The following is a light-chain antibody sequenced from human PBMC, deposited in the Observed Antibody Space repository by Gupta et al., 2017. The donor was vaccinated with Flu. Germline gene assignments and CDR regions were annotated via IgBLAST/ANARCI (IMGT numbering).Light chain of an antibody. V-gene: IGKV1-39*01. CDR1: QSISSY. CDR3: QQCYSTPLS. J-gene: IGKJ4*01. CDR2: AAS. Sequence: DIQMTQSPSSLSASLGDRVTITCRASQSISSYLNWYQQKPGKAPRLLIYAASSWHSGIPSRFSGSGSGTDFTLTISSLQPEDFATYYCQQCYSTPLSFGEGTKVEIK.